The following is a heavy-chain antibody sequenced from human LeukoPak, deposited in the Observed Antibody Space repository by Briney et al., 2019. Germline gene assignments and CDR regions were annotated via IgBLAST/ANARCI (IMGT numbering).Heavy chain of an antibody. D-gene: IGHD3-22*01. J-gene: IGHJ4*02. CDR2: ISWNSGSI. V-gene: IGHV3-9*01. CDR3: AKDTRYDSSGGFDY. CDR1: GFTFDDYA. Sequence: QAGGSMRLSCAASGFTFDDYAMHWVRQAPGKGLEWVSGISWNSGSIGYADSVKGRFTISRDNAKNSLYLQMNSLRAEDTALYYCAKDTRYDSSGGFDYWGQGTLVTVSS.